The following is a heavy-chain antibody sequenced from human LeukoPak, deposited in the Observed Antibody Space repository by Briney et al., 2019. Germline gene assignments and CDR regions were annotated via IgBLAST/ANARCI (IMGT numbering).Heavy chain of an antibody. J-gene: IGHJ6*04. V-gene: IGHV1-69*06. CDR2: IIPIFGTA. D-gene: IGHD3-22*01. CDR3: ARPGDSSGYYFKGTSSFDI. Sequence: SVKVSCKASGGTFSSYAISWVRQAPGQGLEWMGGIIPIFGTANYAQKFQGRVTITADKSTSTAYMELSSLRSEDTAVYYCARPGDSSGYYFKGTSSFDIWGKGTTVTVSS. CDR1: GGTFSSYA.